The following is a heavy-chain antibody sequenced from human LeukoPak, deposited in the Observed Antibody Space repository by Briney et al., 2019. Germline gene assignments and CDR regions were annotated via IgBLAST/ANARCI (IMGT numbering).Heavy chain of an antibody. CDR3: ARHGNYNWNDGRTFDY. J-gene: IGHJ4*02. CDR2: IYYSGTT. CDR1: GYPIGSGYF. V-gene: IGHV4-38-2*01. D-gene: IGHD1-1*01. Sequence: SETLSLTCGVSGYPIGSGYFWGWIRQPPGKGLEWIATIYYSGTTYYNPSLKSRITISMDTSKNQFSLKLTSVTAADTALYYCARHGNYNWNDGRTFDYSRQGALVTVSS.